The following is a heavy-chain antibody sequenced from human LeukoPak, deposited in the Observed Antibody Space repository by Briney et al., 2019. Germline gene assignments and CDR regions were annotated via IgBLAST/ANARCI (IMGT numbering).Heavy chain of an antibody. Sequence: GRSLRLSCAGSGFAFDDYAMHWVRQAPGKGLEWVSGISWNSDNIDYADSVKGRFIISRDNAKNSLYLQMNRLRAEDSALYYCVKDTRIVVAGIFDFWGQGTLVTVSS. V-gene: IGHV3-9*01. CDR2: ISWNSDNI. J-gene: IGHJ4*02. CDR3: VKDTRIVVAGIFDF. D-gene: IGHD6-19*01. CDR1: GFAFDDYA.